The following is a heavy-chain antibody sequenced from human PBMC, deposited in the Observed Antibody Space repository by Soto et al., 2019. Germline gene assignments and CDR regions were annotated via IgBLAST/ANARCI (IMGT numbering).Heavy chain of an antibody. Sequence: GESLKISCKGSGYSFTSYWIGWVRQMPGKGLEWMGIIYPGDSDTRYSPSFQGQVTISADKSISTAYLQWSSLKASDTAMYYCARHVVRKVIQFLSGYSCGMDVWCKGTTVTVS. J-gene: IGHJ6*04. CDR2: IYPGDSDT. CDR3: ARHVVRKVIQFLSGYSCGMDV. CDR1: GYSFTSYW. D-gene: IGHD3-3*01. V-gene: IGHV5-51*01.